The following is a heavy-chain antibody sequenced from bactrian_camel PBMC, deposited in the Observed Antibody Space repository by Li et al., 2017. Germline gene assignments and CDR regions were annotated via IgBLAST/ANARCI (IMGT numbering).Heavy chain of an antibody. V-gene: IGHV3S31*01. Sequence: DVQLVESGGGLVQPGGSLRLSCVASGSSYNIYAMTWVRQAPGKGQEWVSSINTRGGTTYYTDSVRGRFTISKDDAKNTLYLQLDSLRSEDTALYYCSTITQGPDGLGIRGPWGYNYWGQGTQVTVS. D-gene: IGHD5*01. CDR1: GSSYNIYA. CDR2: INTRGGTT. CDR3: STITQGPDGLGIRGPWGYNY. J-gene: IGHJ4*01.